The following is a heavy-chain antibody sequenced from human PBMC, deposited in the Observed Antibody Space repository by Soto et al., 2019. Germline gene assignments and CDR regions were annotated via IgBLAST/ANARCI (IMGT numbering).Heavy chain of an antibody. CDR2: IIPIFGTA. D-gene: IGHD4-17*01. CDR3: ARAGPSGTTVNKGWFDP. V-gene: IGHV1-69*01. Sequence: QVQLVQSGAEVKKPGSSVKVSCKVSGGTFSSYAISWVRQAPGQGLEWMGGIIPIFGTANYAQKFQGRVTITADESTSTAYMELRSLRSEDTAVYYCARAGPSGTTVNKGWFDPWGQGTLVTVSS. J-gene: IGHJ5*02. CDR1: GGTFSSYA.